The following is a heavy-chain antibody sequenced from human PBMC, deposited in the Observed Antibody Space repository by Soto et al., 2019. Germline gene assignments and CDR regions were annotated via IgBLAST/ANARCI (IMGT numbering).Heavy chain of an antibody. D-gene: IGHD2-2*01. CDR2: ISSSGYTV. CDR3: VRYCSTTLCNGVATRTFDY. V-gene: IGHV3-48*03. Sequence: GGSVRLSCAASRFTFSTYEMNWVRQAPGKGLEWVSYISSSGYTVYYADSVKGRFTISRDNTRNSLYLQMNSLRDEDTALYYCVRYCSTTLCNGVATRTFDYWGQGTLVTVSS. CDR1: RFTFSTYE. J-gene: IGHJ4*02.